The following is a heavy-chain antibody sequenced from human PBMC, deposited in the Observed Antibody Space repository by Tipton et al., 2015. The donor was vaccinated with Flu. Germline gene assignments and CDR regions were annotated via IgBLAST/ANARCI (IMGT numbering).Heavy chain of an antibody. CDR2: TYYRSKWYN. Sequence: PGLVKPSQTLSLTCAISGDSVSSNSAAWNWIRQSPSRGLEWLGRTYYRSKWYNDYAVSVKSRITINPDTSKNQSSLQLNSVTPEDTAVYYCARGTGYCSSTSCFHGMDVWGQGTTVTVSS. J-gene: IGHJ6*02. CDR3: ARGTGYCSSTSCFHGMDV. V-gene: IGHV6-1*01. CDR1: GDSVSSNSAA. D-gene: IGHD2-2*01.